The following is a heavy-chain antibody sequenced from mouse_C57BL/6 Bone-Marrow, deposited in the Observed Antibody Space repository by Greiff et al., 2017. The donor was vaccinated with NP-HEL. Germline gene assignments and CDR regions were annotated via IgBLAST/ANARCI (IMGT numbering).Heavy chain of an antibody. D-gene: IGHD2-1*01. V-gene: IGHV1-15*01. Sequence: VKLMESGAELVRPGASVTLSCKASGYTFTDYEMHWVKQTPVHGLEWIGAIDPETGGTAYNQKFKGKAILTADKSSSTAYMELRSLTSEDSAVYYCTGGNYDFSFAYWGQGTLVTVAA. J-gene: IGHJ3*01. CDR1: GYTFTDYE. CDR3: TGGNYDFSFAY. CDR2: IDPETGGT.